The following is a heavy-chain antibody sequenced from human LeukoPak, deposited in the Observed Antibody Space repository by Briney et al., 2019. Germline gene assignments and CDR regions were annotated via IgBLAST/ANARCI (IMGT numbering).Heavy chain of an antibody. D-gene: IGHD6-19*01. CDR1: GFIFSNYA. CDR2: ISSRGDST. J-gene: IGHJ4*02. V-gene: IGHV3-23*01. Sequence: GGSLRLSCEPSGFIFSNYAMTGVRQVPGRGLDGVSTISSRGDSTYVADSVKGRFTISRDNTKNSLYLQMNTVRAEDTAVYYCVKGPRPDITVAHTVENWGQGTLVTVSS. CDR3: VKGPRPDITVAHTVEN.